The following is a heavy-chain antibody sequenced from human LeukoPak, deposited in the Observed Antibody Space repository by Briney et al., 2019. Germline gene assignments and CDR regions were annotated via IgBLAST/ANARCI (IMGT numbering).Heavy chain of an antibody. V-gene: IGHV4-39*01. CDR1: GGSINSSNYY. D-gene: IGHD6-19*01. CDR3: ARHLGWSYFDY. CDR2: IYSSVST. J-gene: IGHJ4*02. Sequence: SETLSLTCTVSGGSINSSNYYWGWIRQPPGKGLEWIGSIYSSVSTYYNPSLKSRVTISVDTSKNRFSLRLTSVTAADTAVYFCARHLGWSYFDYWGQGTLVTVSS.